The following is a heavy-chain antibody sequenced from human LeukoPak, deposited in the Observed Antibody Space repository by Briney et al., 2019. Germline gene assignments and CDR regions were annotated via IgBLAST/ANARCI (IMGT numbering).Heavy chain of an antibody. CDR1: GFTFSSYS. J-gene: IGHJ4*02. V-gene: IGHV3-21*01. D-gene: IGHD2-15*01. CDR2: ISSSSSYI. Sequence: GGSLRLSCAASGFTFSSYSMNWVRQAPGKGLEWVSSISSSSSYIYYADSVKGRFTISRVNAKNSLYLQMNSLRAEDTAVYYCARTYCSGGSCYSNIDYWGQGTLVTVSS. CDR3: ARTYCSGGSCYSNIDY.